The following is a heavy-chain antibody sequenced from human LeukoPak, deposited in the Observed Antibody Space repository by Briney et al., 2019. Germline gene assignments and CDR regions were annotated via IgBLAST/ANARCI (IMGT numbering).Heavy chain of an antibody. J-gene: IGHJ5*02. CDR3: ARGGPRGRRVITMVRGDNNWFDP. CDR1: GGSFSGYY. V-gene: IGHV4-34*01. CDR2: INHSGSI. D-gene: IGHD3-10*01. Sequence: SETLSLTCAVYGGSFSGYYWSWIRQPPGKGLEWIGEINHSGSINYNPSLKSRVTISVDTSKNQFSLKLSSVTAADTAVYYCARGGPRGRRVITMVRGDNNWFDPWGQGTLVTVSS.